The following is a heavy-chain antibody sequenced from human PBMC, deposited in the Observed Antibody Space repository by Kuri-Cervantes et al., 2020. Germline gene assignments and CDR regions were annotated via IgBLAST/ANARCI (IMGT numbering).Heavy chain of an antibody. V-gene: IGHV3-30*07. Sequence: LSLTCAASGFTFSSYAMHWVRQAPGKGLEWVAVISYDGSNKYYADSVKGRFTISRDYSKNTLYLQMNSLRAEDTAVYYCAREGIAVAGYYFDYWGQGTLVTVSS. D-gene: IGHD6-19*01. CDR3: AREGIAVAGYYFDY. CDR2: ISYDGSNK. J-gene: IGHJ4*02. CDR1: GFTFSSYA.